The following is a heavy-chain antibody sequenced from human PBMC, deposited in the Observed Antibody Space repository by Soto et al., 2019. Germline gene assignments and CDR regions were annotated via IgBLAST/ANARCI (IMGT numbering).Heavy chain of an antibody. CDR1: GGTFSSYA. CDR2: IIPIFGTA. J-gene: IGHJ6*02. D-gene: IGHD4-17*01. V-gene: IGHV1-69*06. CDR3: ARQNDYGDYVMDYYYGMDV. Sequence: QVQLVQSGAEVKKPGSSVKVSCKASGGTFSSYAISWVRQAPGQGLEWMGGIIPIFGTANYAQKFQGRVTITADKSTSTAYMELSSLRSEDTAVYGCARQNDYGDYVMDYYYGMDVWGQGTTVTVSS.